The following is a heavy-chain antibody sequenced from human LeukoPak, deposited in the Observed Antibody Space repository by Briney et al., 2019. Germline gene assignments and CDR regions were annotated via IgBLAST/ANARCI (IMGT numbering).Heavy chain of an antibody. D-gene: IGHD6-19*01. V-gene: IGHV4-34*01. CDR1: GGSFSGYY. CDR3: ARGLIHSYSSGWYY. CDR2: INHSGRT. Sequence: PSETLSLTCAVYGGSFSGYYWSWIRQPPGKGLEWIGEINHSGRTNYNPSLKSRVTISVDTSKNQFSLKLSSVTAADTAVYYCARGLIHSYSSGWYYWGQGTLVTVSS. J-gene: IGHJ4*02.